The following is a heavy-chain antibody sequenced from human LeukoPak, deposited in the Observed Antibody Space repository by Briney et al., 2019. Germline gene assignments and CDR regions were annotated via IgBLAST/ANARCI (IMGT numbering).Heavy chain of an antibody. V-gene: IGHV4-34*01. J-gene: IGHJ5*02. CDR1: GGSFSGYY. CDR2: INHSGST. D-gene: IGHD3-3*01. CDR3: ARGSGDDFWSGDMGLWWFDP. Sequence: TSETLSLTCAVYGGSFSGYYWSWIRQPPGKGLEWIGEINHSGSTNYNPSLKSRVTISVDTSKNQFSLKLSSVTAADTAVYYCARGSGDDFWSGDMGLWWFDPWGQGTLVTVSS.